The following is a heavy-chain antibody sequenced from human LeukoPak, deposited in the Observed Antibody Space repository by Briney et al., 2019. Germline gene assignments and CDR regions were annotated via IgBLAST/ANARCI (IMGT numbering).Heavy chain of an antibody. J-gene: IGHJ4*02. Sequence: PGGSLRLSCAASRFTFSSYAMNWVRQAPGKGLEWASSISSSGTYVYYVDSVKGRFTISRDNAKNSLYLQMNSLRPEDTAVYYCARDFHHGDYWGQGTLVTVSS. D-gene: IGHD1-14*01. V-gene: IGHV3-21*01. CDR2: ISSSGTYV. CDR3: ARDFHHGDY. CDR1: RFTFSSYA.